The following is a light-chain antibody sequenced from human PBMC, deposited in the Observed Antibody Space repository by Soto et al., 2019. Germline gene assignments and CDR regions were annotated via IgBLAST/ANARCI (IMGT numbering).Light chain of an antibody. CDR1: PSVTNY. V-gene: IGKV3-20*01. Sequence: ESVSTQYPATLSLSRGERATRSCRASPSVTNYLAWYQQKPGQPPRLLIYGAFNRAAGIPARFSGSGSGTDFTLTISRLEPEDFAVYYCQQYGSSPSTFGQGTRWRL. CDR2: GAF. J-gene: IGKJ5*01. CDR3: QQYGSSPST.